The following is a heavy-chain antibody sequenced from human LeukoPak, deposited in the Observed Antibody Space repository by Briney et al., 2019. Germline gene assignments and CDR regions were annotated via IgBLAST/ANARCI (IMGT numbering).Heavy chain of an antibody. J-gene: IGHJ4*02. Sequence: SVKVSCKASGGTFSSYAISWVRQAPGQGLEWMGGIIPIFGTANYAQKFQGRVTITADESTSTAYMELISLRSEDTAVYYCARDYYGSGSHDYWGQGTLVTVSS. V-gene: IGHV1-69*13. D-gene: IGHD3-10*01. CDR1: GGTFSSYA. CDR3: ARDYYGSGSHDY. CDR2: IIPIFGTA.